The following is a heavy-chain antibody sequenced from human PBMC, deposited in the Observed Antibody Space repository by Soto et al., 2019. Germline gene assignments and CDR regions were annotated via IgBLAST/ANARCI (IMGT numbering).Heavy chain of an antibody. CDR3: ATTTSSPYYYYGMDV. CDR2: IYHSGST. Sequence: LPETLSLTCAVSGYSISSGYYWGWIRQPPGKGLEWIGSIYHSGSTYYNPSLKSRVTISVDTSKNQFSLKLSSVTAADTAVYYCATTTSSPYYYYGMDVWGQGTTVTVSS. J-gene: IGHJ6*02. CDR1: GYSISSGYY. V-gene: IGHV4-38-2*01. D-gene: IGHD4-17*01.